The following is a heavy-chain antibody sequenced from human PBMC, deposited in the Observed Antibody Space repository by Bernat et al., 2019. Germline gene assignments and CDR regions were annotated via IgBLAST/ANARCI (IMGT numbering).Heavy chain of an antibody. CDR2: ISSSSSYI. Sequence: EVQLVESGGGLVKPGGSLRLSCAASGFTFSSYSMNWVRQAPGKGLEWVSYISSSSSYIYYADSVKGRFTISRDNAKNSLYLQMNSLRAEDTAVYYCARAPTYGGHKEYYYYYMDVWGKGTTVTVSS. V-gene: IGHV3-21*05. D-gene: IGHD5-12*01. CDR1: GFTFSSYS. CDR3: ARAPTYGGHKEYYYYYMDV. J-gene: IGHJ6*03.